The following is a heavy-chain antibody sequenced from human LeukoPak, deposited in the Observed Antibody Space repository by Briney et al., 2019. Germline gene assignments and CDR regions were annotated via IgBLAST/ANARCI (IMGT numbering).Heavy chain of an antibody. Sequence: SVKVSCKASGGTFSSYAISWVRQAPGQGLEWMGGIIPIFGTANYAQKFQGRVTITADESTSTAYMELSGLRSEDTAVYYCARGPDWDCSSTSCPGTLDYWGQGTLVTVSS. CDR2: IIPIFGTA. CDR3: ARGPDWDCSSTSCPGTLDY. V-gene: IGHV1-69*13. CDR1: GGTFSSYA. J-gene: IGHJ4*02. D-gene: IGHD2-2*01.